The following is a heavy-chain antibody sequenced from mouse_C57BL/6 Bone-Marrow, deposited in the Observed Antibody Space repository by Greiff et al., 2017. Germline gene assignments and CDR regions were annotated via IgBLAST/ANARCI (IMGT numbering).Heavy chain of an antibody. CDR3: ARKGYPGYFDV. Sequence: QVQLKESGPGLVAPSQSLSITCTVSGFSLTSYAISWVRQPPGKGLEWRGVIWTGGGTNYNSALKSRLSISKDNSKSQVFLKMNSLQTDDTARYYCARKGYPGYFDVWGTGTTVTVSS. D-gene: IGHD2-2*01. CDR2: IWTGGGT. V-gene: IGHV2-9-1*01. J-gene: IGHJ1*03. CDR1: GFSLTSYA.